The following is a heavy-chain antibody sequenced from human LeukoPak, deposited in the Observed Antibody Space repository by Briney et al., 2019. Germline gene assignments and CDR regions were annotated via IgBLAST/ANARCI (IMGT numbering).Heavy chain of an antibody. CDR2: ISSIGST. CDR3: ARDPTTVTKGFDI. J-gene: IGHJ3*02. CDR1: GGSFSGYY. D-gene: IGHD4-17*01. V-gene: IGHV4-59*01. Sequence: SETLSLTCAVYGGSFSGYYWSWIRQPPGKGLEWIGYISSIGSTNYNPSLKSRVTISVDTSKKQFSLKMTSVTAADTAVYYCARDPTTVTKGFDIWGQGTLVTVSS.